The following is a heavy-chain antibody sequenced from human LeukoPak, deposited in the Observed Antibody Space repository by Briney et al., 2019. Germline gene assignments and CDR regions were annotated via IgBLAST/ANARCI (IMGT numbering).Heavy chain of an antibody. CDR3: ARVGPYYYYYMDV. V-gene: IGHV4-38-2*02. CDR2: IYHSGST. CDR1: AYSITSGYY. J-gene: IGHJ6*03. Sequence: PSETLSLTCTVSAYSITSGYYWGWIRQPPGKGLEWIGSIYHSGSTNYSPSLQSRVTISVDTSKNQFSLKLSSVTAADTAVYYCARVGPYYYYYMDVWGKGTTVTVSS.